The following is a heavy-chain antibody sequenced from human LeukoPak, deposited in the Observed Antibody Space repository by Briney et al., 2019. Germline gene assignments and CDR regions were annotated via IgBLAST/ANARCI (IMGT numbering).Heavy chain of an antibody. V-gene: IGHV1-69*05. J-gene: IGHJ4*02. CDR1: GGTFSSYA. D-gene: IGHD4-23*01. CDR3: ARVYYGGNSGAYFDY. Sequence: SVKVSCKASGGTFSSYAISWVRQAPGQGLEWMGRIIPIFGTANHAQKFQGRVTITTDESTSTAYMELSSLRSEDTAVYYCARVYYGGNSGAYFDYWGQGTLVTVSS. CDR2: IIPIFGTA.